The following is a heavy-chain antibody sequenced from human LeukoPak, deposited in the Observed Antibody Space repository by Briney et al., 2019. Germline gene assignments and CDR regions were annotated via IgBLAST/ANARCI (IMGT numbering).Heavy chain of an antibody. D-gene: IGHD1-26*01. J-gene: IGHJ4*02. CDR1: GFTFSNYD. CDR2: IGTISDT. V-gene: IGHV3-13*01. CDR3: AKDQGGGSYFDY. Sequence: GGSLRLSCAASGFTFSNYDMHWVRQVTGKGLEWVSSIGTISDTYYPDSVKDRFTISRENAKSSLYLQMNSLRVGDTAVYYCAKDQGGGSYFDYWGQGTLVTVSS.